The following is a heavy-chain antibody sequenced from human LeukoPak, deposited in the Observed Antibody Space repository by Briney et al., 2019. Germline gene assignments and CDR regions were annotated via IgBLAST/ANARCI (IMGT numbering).Heavy chain of an antibody. D-gene: IGHD6-13*01. Sequence: PSETLSLTCTVSGGSINSGDYYWSWLRQPPGKGLVWIGYIYYSGSTYYNPSLKSRLTISVDTSKNQFSLKLSSVTTADTAVYYCARNTHYSSSWFDYWGQGTLVTVSS. V-gene: IGHV4-30-4*01. CDR2: IYYSGST. CDR1: GGSINSGDYY. CDR3: ARNTHYSSSWFDY. J-gene: IGHJ4*02.